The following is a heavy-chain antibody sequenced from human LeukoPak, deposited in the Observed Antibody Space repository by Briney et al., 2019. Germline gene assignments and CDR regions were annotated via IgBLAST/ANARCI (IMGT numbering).Heavy chain of an antibody. CDR2: ISGSGGST. CDR3: AKARYCSSTSCYLGFDP. J-gene: IGHJ5*02. Sequence: GGSLRLSCAASGFTFSSYAMSWVRQAPGKGLEWVSAISGSGGSTCYADSVKGRFTISRDNSKNTLYLQMNSLRAEDTAVYYCAKARYCSSTSCYLGFDPWGQGTLVTVSS. D-gene: IGHD2-2*01. V-gene: IGHV3-23*01. CDR1: GFTFSSYA.